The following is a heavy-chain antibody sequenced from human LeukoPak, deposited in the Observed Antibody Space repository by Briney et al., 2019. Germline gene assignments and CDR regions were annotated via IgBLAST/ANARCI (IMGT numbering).Heavy chain of an antibody. J-gene: IGHJ4*02. Sequence: PSETLALTCTVSGGSMSSYYWSWIRQPPGKGLEWIGYIYYSGSTNYNPSLKSRVTISVDTSKNQFSLKLSSVTAADTAVYYCARQGGGWPDRDFDYWGQGTLVTVSS. V-gene: IGHV4-59*08. CDR2: IYYSGST. D-gene: IGHD6-19*01. CDR1: GGSMSSYY. CDR3: ARQGGGWPDRDFDY.